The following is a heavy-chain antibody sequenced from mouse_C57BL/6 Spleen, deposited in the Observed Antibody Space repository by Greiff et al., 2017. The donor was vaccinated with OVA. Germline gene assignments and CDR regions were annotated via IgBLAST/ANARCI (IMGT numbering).Heavy chain of an antibody. D-gene: IGHD2-2*01. CDR2: ISYSGST. V-gene: IGHV3-1*01. CDR3: ARGGYDRGAFDY. Sequence: EVKVEESGPGMVKPSQSLSLTCTVTGYSITSGYDWHWIRHFPGNKLEWMGYISYSGSTNYNPSLKSRISITHDTSKNHFFLKLNSVTTEDTATYYCARGGYDRGAFDYWGQGTTLTVSS. CDR1: GYSITSGYD. J-gene: IGHJ2*01.